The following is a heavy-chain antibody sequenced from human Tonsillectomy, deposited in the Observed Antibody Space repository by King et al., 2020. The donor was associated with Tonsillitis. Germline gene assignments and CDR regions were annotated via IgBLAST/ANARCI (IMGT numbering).Heavy chain of an antibody. J-gene: IGHJ5*01. CDR3: ARDYYDSSGYYPTRDS. CDR1: GGTFSSYA. D-gene: IGHD3-22*01. Sequence: QLVQSGAEVKKPGSSVKVSCKASGGTFSSYAISWVRQAPGQGLEWMGRIIPILGIANYAQKFQGRVTITADKSTSTAYMELSSLRSEDTAVYYCARDYYDSSGYYPTRDSWGQGTLVTVSS. V-gene: IGHV1-69*09. CDR2: IIPILGIA.